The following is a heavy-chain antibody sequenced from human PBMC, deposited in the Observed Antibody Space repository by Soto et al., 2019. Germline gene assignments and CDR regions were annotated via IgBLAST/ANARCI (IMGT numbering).Heavy chain of an antibody. CDR3: ARGNWAGYYGSGSYYTDYYYYYMDV. CDR1: GGSISSYY. D-gene: IGHD3-10*01. Sequence: SSETLSLTCTVSGGSISSYYWSWIRQPPGKGLEWIGYIYYSGSTNYNPSLKSRVTISVDTSKNQFSLKLSSVTAADTAVYYCARGNWAGYYGSGSYYTDYYYYYMDVWGKGTTVTVSS. CDR2: IYYSGST. J-gene: IGHJ6*03. V-gene: IGHV4-59*08.